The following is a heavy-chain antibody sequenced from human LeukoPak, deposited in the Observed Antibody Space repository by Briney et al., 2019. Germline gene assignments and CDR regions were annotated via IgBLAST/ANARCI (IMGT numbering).Heavy chain of an antibody. CDR3: ARDPPYYYDSSGYLDY. J-gene: IGHJ4*02. CDR1: GFTFSSYS. CDR2: ISSSSSYI. V-gene: IGHV3-21*01. D-gene: IGHD3-22*01. Sequence: GGSLRLSCAASGFTFSSYSMNWVRQAPGKGLEWVSSISSSSSYIYYADSVKGRFTISRDSAKNSLYLQMNSLRAEDTAVYYCARDPPYYYDSSGYLDYWGQGTLVTVSS.